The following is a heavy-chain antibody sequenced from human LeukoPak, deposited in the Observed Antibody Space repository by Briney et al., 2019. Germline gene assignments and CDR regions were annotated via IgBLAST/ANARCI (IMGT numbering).Heavy chain of an antibody. J-gene: IGHJ4*02. Sequence: SETLSLTCVVSGGSVSGYYWGWIRQPPGRGLEWIGYVYYSGSTNYNPSFKSRITISVDTSRNQFSLRLSSVTAADTAVCYCARIHRYCSGGACYVLDNWGQGTLVAVSS. CDR1: GGSVSGYY. V-gene: IGHV4-59*02. D-gene: IGHD2-15*01. CDR2: VYYSGST. CDR3: ARIHRYCSGGACYVLDN.